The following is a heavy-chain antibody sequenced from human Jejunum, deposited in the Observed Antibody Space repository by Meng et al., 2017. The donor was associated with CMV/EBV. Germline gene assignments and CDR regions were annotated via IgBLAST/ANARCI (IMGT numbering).Heavy chain of an antibody. CDR3: ARETSSPTVSYYYYGMDV. V-gene: IGHV3-53*01. CDR1: TVSSNY. D-gene: IGHD2-2*01. J-gene: IGHJ6*02. Sequence: TVSSNYMTGVRQAPGKGLEWVAVMYSGGIRYHADSVKGRFTISRDNSKNTLYLQMNSLRAEDTAVYYCARETSSPTVSYYYYGMDVWGQGTTVTVSS. CDR2: MYSGGIR.